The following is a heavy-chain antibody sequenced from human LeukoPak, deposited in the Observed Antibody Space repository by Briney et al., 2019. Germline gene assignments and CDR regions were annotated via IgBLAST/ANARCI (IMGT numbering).Heavy chain of an antibody. J-gene: IGHJ5*02. CDR3: AKTVYYYGSGIYVEYNWFDP. Sequence: SVTVSCKASGGTFSSYAISWVRQAPGQGLEWMGGIITIFGTANYAQKFQGRVTITADESTSTAYMELSSLRSEDTAVYYCAKTVYYYGSGIYVEYNWFDPWGQGTLVTVSS. CDR2: IITIFGTA. D-gene: IGHD3-10*01. CDR1: GGTFSSYA. V-gene: IGHV1-69*13.